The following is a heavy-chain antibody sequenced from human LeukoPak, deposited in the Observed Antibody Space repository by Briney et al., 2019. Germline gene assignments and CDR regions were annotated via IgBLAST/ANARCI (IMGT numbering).Heavy chain of an antibody. Sequence: GGSLRLSCAASGFTFSSYGMHWVRQAPGKGLEWVAVIWYDGSNKYYADSVKGRFTISRDNSKNTLYLQMNSLRAEGTAVYYCARGSKSGWYDYWGQGTLVTASS. J-gene: IGHJ4*02. D-gene: IGHD6-19*01. CDR1: GFTFSSYG. CDR2: IWYDGSNK. CDR3: ARGSKSGWYDY. V-gene: IGHV3-33*01.